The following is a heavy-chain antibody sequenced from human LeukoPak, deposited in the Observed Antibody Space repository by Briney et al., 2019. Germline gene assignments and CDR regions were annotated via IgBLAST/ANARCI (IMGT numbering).Heavy chain of an antibody. D-gene: IGHD4-17*01. CDR1: GFTFSSYS. CDR2: ISSSSSYI. Sequence: PGGSLRLSCAASGFTFSSYSMNWVRQAPGKGLEWVSSISSSSSYIYYADSVKGRLTISRDNAKNSLYLQMNSLRAEDTAVYYCASSFPTVTTLDYWGQGTLVTVSS. J-gene: IGHJ4*02. V-gene: IGHV3-21*01. CDR3: ASSFPTVTTLDY.